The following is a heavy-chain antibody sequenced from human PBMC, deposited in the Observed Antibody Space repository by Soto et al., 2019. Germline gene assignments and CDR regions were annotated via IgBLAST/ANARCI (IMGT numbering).Heavy chain of an antibody. CDR3: AKGAEDSGSYYKGPFDY. D-gene: IGHD3-10*01. CDR1: GFTFSTYA. Sequence: GGSLRLSCAASGFTFSTYAMTWLRRAPGKGLEWVSGISASGVFTYYADSVKGRFTISRDNLKNTLYLQMNSLRADDTAVYYCAKGAEDSGSYYKGPFDYWGQGTLVTVSS. CDR2: ISASGVFT. V-gene: IGHV3-23*01. J-gene: IGHJ4*02.